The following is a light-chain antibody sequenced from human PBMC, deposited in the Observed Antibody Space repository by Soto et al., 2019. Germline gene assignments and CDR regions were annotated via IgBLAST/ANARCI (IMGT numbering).Light chain of an antibody. Sequence: QSALTQPASVSGSPGQSVTISRTGTSSDVGGYKYVSWYQQHPGKAPKLMIYEVSNRPSGVSTRFSGSKSGNTASLTISGLQAEDEADYYCSSYTSSSSLVVFGGGTKVTVL. CDR3: SSYTSSSSLVV. V-gene: IGLV2-14*01. J-gene: IGLJ2*01. CDR2: EVS. CDR1: SSDVGGYKY.